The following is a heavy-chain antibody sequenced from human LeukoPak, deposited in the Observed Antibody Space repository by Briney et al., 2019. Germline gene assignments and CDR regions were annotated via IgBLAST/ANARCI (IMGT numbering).Heavy chain of an antibody. CDR1: GFTFSSYD. CDR2: IDIAGDT. V-gene: IGHV3-13*01. D-gene: IGHD1-14*01. CDR3: ARPISGTAHDRAFDL. J-gene: IGHJ3*01. Sequence: PGGSLRLSCAASGFTFSSYDFHWVRQVTGKGLEWVSGIDIAGDTYYPDSVKGRSTVSRDNAKNSCDLQMNSLRAGDTAVYYCARPISGTAHDRAFDLWGQGTMVTVSS.